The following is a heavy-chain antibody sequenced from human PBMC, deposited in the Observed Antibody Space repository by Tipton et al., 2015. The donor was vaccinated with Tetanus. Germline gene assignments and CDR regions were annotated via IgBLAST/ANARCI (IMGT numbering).Heavy chain of an antibody. D-gene: IGHD6-19*01. CDR2: IHLSGST. CDR1: GGSISSSNW. J-gene: IGHJ4*02. V-gene: IGHV4-4*02. Sequence: TLSLTCAVSGGSISSSNWWSWVRQSPGKGLEWIGEIHLSGSTSYNPSLKSRVFMSVDKSKNQFSLKLNSVTAADSAIYYCARGPKHWLTAGQVYWGQGTLVTVSS. CDR3: ARGPKHWLTAGQVY.